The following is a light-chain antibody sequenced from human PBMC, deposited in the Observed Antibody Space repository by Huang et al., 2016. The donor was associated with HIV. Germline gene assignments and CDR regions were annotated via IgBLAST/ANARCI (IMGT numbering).Light chain of an antibody. J-gene: IGKJ4*01. V-gene: IGKV3-11*01. CDR2: DAS. Sequence: EVVLTQSPSTLSVFPGDKVTLSCRASQNIKNYLAWYQQRPGQAPRRLIYDASNRPADLSSRFSGSGSGTDFSLTINGLESEDFAIYYCQQRANRPTFGGGT. CDR1: QNIKNY. CDR3: QQRANRPT.